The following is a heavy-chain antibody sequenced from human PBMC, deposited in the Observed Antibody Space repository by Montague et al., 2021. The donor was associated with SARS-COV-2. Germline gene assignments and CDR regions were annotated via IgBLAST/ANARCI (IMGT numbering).Heavy chain of an antibody. Sequence: CAISGDSVASDTAACNWIRQTPSRHLQWLGRTYYRFKRYDDYAVSVKSRMTISPDTSKNQFSLQLSSVTPEDRAVYYCARDPRYSLSWAFDYWGQGTLVTVAS. J-gene: IGHJ4*02. V-gene: IGHV6-1*01. CDR3: ARDPRYSLSWAFDY. CDR2: TYYRFKRYD. CDR1: GDSVASDTAA. D-gene: IGHD6-13*01.